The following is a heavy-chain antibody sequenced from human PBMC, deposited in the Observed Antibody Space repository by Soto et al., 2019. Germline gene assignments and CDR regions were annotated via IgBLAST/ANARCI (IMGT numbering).Heavy chain of an antibody. V-gene: IGHV3-7*01. D-gene: IGHD6-13*01. CDR2: IKQDGSEK. CDR3: ARDSAAAGTDYYYYGTDV. J-gene: IGHJ6*04. CDR1: GFTFSSYW. Sequence: GGSLRLSCAASGFTFSSYWMSWVRQAPGKGLEWVANIKQDGSEKYYVDSVKGRFTISRDNAKNSLYLQMNSLRAEDTAVYYCARDSAAAGTDYYYYGTDVWGKGTTVTVSS.